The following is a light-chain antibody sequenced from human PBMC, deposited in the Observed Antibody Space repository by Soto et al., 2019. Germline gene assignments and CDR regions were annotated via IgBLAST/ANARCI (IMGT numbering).Light chain of an antibody. J-gene: IGLJ2*01. V-gene: IGLV2-14*01. CDR1: SSDVGGYNY. CDR2: DVS. CDR3: SSYTSSSPLV. Sequence: QAVVTQPASVSGSPGQSITISCTGTSSDVGGYNYVSWYQQHPGKAPKLMIYDVSNRPSGVSNRFSGSKSGNTASLTISGLQAEDEADYYCSSYTSSSPLVFGGGTQLTVL.